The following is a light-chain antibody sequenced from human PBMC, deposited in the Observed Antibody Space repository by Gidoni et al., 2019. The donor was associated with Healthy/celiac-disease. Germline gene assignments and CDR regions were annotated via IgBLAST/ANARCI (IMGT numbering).Light chain of an antibody. V-gene: IGKV3-11*01. CDR2: DAS. CDR1: QSVSIY. J-gene: IGKJ2*01. CDR3: QQRSNWPRYT. Sequence: EIVLPQSPATLSLSPGERATLSCRASQSVSIYLAWYQQKPGQAPRLLIYDASNRATGIPARFSGSGSGTDFTLTISSLEPEDFAVYYCQQRSNWPRYTFGQGTKLEIK.